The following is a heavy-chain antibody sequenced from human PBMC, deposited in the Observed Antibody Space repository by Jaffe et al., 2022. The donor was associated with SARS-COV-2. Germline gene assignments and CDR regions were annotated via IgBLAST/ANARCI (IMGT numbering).Heavy chain of an antibody. D-gene: IGHD6-25*01. CDR1: GFTFSKFD. V-gene: IGHV3-30*18. Sequence: QVQLAESGGGVVQPGRSLRLACAASGFTFSKFDMHWVRQAPGKGLEWVAVVSSGGDTRFYADSVKGRFTISRDNSKSTLFLQMNSLTVEDTAVYYCAKRYGSGWNLDYWGQGTLVTVSS. CDR3: AKRYGSGWNLDY. CDR2: VSSGGDTR. J-gene: IGHJ4*02.